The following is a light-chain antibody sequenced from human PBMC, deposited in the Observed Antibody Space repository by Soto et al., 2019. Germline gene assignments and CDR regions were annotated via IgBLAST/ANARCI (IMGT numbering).Light chain of an antibody. CDR1: QSVSSSY. CDR3: QQYGSSPIT. V-gene: IGKV3D-20*01. CDR2: DAS. Sequence: EIVLPQYPATRYLSPGERATLSCGASQSVSSSYLAWYKPKPGLAPRLLIYDASSRATGIPDRFSGSGSGTDFTLTISRLEPEDFAVYYCQQYGSSPITFGQGTRLEIK. J-gene: IGKJ5*01.